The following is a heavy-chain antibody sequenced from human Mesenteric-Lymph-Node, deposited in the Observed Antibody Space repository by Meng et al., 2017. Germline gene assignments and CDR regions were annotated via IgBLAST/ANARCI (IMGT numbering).Heavy chain of an antibody. CDR3: ARDMAAADSYYYYGMDV. Sequence: ASVKVSCKASGYTFTSYDINWVRQATGQGLEWMGWMNPNSGNTGYAQKFQGRVTITRNTSISTAYMELSSLRSEDTAVYYCARDMAAADSYYYYGMDVWGQGTTVTVSS. V-gene: IGHV1-8*03. CDR1: GYTFTSYD. D-gene: IGHD6-13*01. CDR2: MNPNSGNT. J-gene: IGHJ6*02.